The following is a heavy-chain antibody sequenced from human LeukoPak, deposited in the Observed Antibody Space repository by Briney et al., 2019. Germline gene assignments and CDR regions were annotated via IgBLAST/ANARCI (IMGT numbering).Heavy chain of an antibody. J-gene: IGHJ6*03. V-gene: IGHV3-23*01. CDR1: GFTFSSYA. D-gene: IGHD2-8*01. Sequence: GGSLRLSCAASGFTFSSYAMSWVRQAPGKGLEWVSTISGSGGSTDYADSVKGRFTISRDNSKNTLYLRMNSLRAEDTAVYYCAKDRGHCTNGVCHNYYYMDVWGKGTTVTVSS. CDR2: ISGSGGST. CDR3: AKDRGHCTNGVCHNYYYMDV.